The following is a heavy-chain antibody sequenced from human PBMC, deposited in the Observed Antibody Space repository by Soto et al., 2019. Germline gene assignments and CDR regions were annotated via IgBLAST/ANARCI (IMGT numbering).Heavy chain of an antibody. Sequence: SETLSLTCTIPGGSISSADYYWSWIRQPPGKGLEWIAYIHYSGSAYYNPSLKSRVMISVDTSKNQFSLRLSSVTAADTAVYFCARDLDYYESSGQGAFDIWGQGTMVTVSS. V-gene: IGHV4-30-4*01. CDR3: ARDLDYYESSGQGAFDI. D-gene: IGHD3-22*01. CDR2: IHYSGSA. CDR1: GGSISSADYY. J-gene: IGHJ3*02.